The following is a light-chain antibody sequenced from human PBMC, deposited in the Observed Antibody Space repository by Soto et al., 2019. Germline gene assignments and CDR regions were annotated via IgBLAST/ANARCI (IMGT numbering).Light chain of an antibody. V-gene: IGKV3-20*01. CDR3: QQYGSSLTWT. CDR1: QSVSSSY. CDR2: GAS. J-gene: IGKJ1*01. Sequence: EIVLTQSPGTLSVSPGERATLSCRASQSVSSSYLAWYQQKPGQAPRLLIYGASSRATGIPDRFSGSGSGTDFTLTISRLEPEDFAVYYCQQYGSSLTWTFGQGTKVDIK.